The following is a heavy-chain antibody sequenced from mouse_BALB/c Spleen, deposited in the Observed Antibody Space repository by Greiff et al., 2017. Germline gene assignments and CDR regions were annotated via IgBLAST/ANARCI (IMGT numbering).Heavy chain of an antibody. CDR3: ARAYYRYDDGDYFDY. J-gene: IGHJ2*01. Sequence: VQLQESGPGLVAPSQSLSITCTVSGFSLTGYGVNWVRQPPGKGLEWLGMIWGDGSTDYNSALKSRLSISKDNSKSQVFLKMNSLQTDDTARYYCARAYYRYDDGDYFDYWGQGTTLTVSS. D-gene: IGHD2-14*01. CDR2: IWGDGST. CDR1: GFSLTGYG. V-gene: IGHV2-6-7*02.